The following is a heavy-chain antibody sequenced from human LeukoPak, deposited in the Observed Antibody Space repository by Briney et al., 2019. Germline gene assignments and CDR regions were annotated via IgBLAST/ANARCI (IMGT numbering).Heavy chain of an antibody. V-gene: IGHV4-39*01. Sequence: SETLSPTCTVSGGSISSSSYYWGWIRQPPGKGLEWIGSIYYSGSTYYNPSLKSRVTISVDTSKNQFSLKLSSVTAADTAVYYCARLRKDIVVVPAAVSFDYWGQGTLVTVSS. D-gene: IGHD2-2*01. CDR3: ARLRKDIVVVPAAVSFDY. J-gene: IGHJ4*02. CDR2: IYYSGST. CDR1: GGSISSSSYY.